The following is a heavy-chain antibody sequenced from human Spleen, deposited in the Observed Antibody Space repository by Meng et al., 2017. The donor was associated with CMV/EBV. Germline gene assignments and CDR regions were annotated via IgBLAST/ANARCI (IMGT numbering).Heavy chain of an antibody. Sequence: FSLTTSGVGVGWIRQPPGKALEWLALIYWNDDKRYSPSLKSRLTVTADTSKNQVVLTMTHMDPVDTATYYCAHRRAGDPIKNNWFDPWGQGTLVTVSS. J-gene: IGHJ5*02. CDR2: IYWNDDK. V-gene: IGHV2-5*01. CDR3: AHRRAGDPIKNNWFDP. CDR1: FSLTTSGVG. D-gene: IGHD1-14*01.